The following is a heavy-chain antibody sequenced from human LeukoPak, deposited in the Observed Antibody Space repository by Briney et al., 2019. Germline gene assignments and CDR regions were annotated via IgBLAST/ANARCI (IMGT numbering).Heavy chain of an antibody. J-gene: IGHJ4*02. CDR1: GFTFSNYG. Sequence: GGSLRLSCAASGFTFSNYGMHWVRQAPGKGLEWVAAIWYDGSNKYYGDSVKGRFTISRDNSKNTLYLQMNSLRAEDTAAYYCASLMTTMYYFDYWGQGTLVTVSS. V-gene: IGHV3-33*01. D-gene: IGHD1-1*01. CDR2: IWYDGSNK. CDR3: ASLMTTMYYFDY.